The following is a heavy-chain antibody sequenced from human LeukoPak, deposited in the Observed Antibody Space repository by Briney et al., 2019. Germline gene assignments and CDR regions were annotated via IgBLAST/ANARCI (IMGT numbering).Heavy chain of an antibody. CDR2: INPSGGST. D-gene: IGHD5-18*01. J-gene: IGHJ5*02. CDR3: ARDRRYSQPVPSDFDP. V-gene: IGHV1-46*01. Sequence: ASVKVSCKASGYTFTSYCMHWVRQAPGQGLEWMGIINPSGGSTSYAQKFQGRVTMTRDTSTSTVYMELSSLRSEDTAVYYCARDRRYSQPVPSDFDPWGQGTLVTVSS. CDR1: GYTFTSYC.